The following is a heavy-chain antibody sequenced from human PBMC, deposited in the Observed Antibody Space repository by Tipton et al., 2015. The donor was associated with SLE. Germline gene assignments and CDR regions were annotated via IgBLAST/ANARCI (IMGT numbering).Heavy chain of an antibody. J-gene: IGHJ3*02. Sequence: SLRLSCAASGFTFSSDWMHWVRQALGKGLVWVSVINVEESITTYADSVKGRFTISRDNATNTLYLQMRSLRAEDTAVYYCAREGGAAGAFDIWGQGTMVTVSS. CDR3: AREGGAAGAFDI. CDR2: INVEESIT. D-gene: IGHD3-16*01. V-gene: IGHV3-74*01. CDR1: GFTFSSDW.